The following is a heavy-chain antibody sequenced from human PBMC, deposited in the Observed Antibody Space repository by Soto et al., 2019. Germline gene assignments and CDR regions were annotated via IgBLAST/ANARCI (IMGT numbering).Heavy chain of an antibody. Sequence: ASVKVSCKASGYTFTNYYMHWLRQAPGQGLEWMGWMNPRSGGSKYAQAFQDRVTMTRDASISTAYMEMTSLRHGDTAVYFCARSGDSTSYPLDLRGPGTLVTAPQ. J-gene: IGHJ5*02. CDR2: MNPRSGGS. CDR3: ARSGDSTSYPLDL. D-gene: IGHD2-21*02. CDR1: GYTFTNYY. V-gene: IGHV1-2*02.